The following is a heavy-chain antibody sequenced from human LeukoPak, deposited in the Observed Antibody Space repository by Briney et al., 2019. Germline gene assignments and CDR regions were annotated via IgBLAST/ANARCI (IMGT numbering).Heavy chain of an antibody. CDR3: ARWYGDYSAGYYYYYGMDV. V-gene: IGHV3-30-3*01. CDR1: GFTFSSYA. J-gene: IGHJ6*02. Sequence: GRSLRLSCAASGFTFSSYAMHWVRQAPGKGLEWVAVISYDGSNKYYADSVKGRFTISRDNSKNTLYLQMNSLRAEDTAVYYCARWYGDYSAGYYYYYGMDVWGQGTTVTVSS. D-gene: IGHD4-17*01. CDR2: ISYDGSNK.